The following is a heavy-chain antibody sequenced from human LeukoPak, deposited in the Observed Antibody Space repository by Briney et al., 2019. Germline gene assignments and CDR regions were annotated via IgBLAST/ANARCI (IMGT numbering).Heavy chain of an antibody. D-gene: IGHD2-8*02. J-gene: IGHJ5*02. CDR3: ANYWYP. CDR2: IQPDGTHT. Sequence: GWSLTLSCASSGFAFSRDWLYWLRQAPARGPVWVSGIQPDGTHTHDADSVKGRFTISRDDAKNTLYLQMNSLRVEDTAVYYCANYWYPWGPGTLVTVSS. CDR1: GFAFSRDW. V-gene: IGHV3-74*01.